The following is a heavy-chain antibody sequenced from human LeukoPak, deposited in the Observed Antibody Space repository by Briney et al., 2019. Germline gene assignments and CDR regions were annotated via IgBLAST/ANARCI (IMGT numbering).Heavy chain of an antibody. V-gene: IGHV3-53*01. CDR1: GFTVSSNY. J-gene: IGHJ5*02. Sequence: PGGSLRLSCAASGFTVSSNYMRWVRQAPGKGLECVSILYSGGTTYYADSVKGRFTISRDNSKNTLSLQMNNVRAEDTAVYYCVFVKRNTNWFDPWGQGTLVTVSS. CDR3: VFVKRNTNWFDP. CDR2: LYSGGTT. D-gene: IGHD1/OR15-1a*01.